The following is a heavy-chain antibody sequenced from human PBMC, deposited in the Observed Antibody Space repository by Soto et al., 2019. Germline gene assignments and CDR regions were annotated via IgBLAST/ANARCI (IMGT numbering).Heavy chain of an antibody. CDR3: AHTLHTSGWHFDY. CDR2: IYCDDDK. Sequence: QITLKESRPTLVKPTQTLTLTCTFSGFSFSTTEVGVGWIRQPPGKALEWLGLIYCDDDKRYTPSLKNRISITKDATKNQVIITVTIMDPVDAGTYYCAHTLHTSGWHFDYWGQGTLVTVSS. D-gene: IGHD6-19*01. V-gene: IGHV2-5*02. J-gene: IGHJ4*02. CDR1: GFSFSTTEVG.